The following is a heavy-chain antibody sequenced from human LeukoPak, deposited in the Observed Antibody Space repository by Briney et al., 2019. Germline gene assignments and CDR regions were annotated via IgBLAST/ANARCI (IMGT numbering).Heavy chain of an antibody. J-gene: IGHJ5*02. CDR3: ARVELLIGTNWFDP. CDR2: LSWNSGTI. V-gene: IGHV3-9*01. CDR1: GLIFGEYA. D-gene: IGHD1-26*01. Sequence: GGSLRLSCAPSGLIFGEYAMHWVRHVPGKGLEWVSGLSWNSGTIGYADSVKGRFTISRDNAKNSLYLQMNSLRAEDTAVYYCARVELLIGTNWFDPWGQGTLVTVSS.